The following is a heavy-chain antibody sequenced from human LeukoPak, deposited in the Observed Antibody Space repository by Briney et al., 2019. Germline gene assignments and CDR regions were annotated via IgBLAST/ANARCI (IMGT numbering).Heavy chain of an antibody. CDR1: GYTFTGYY. Sequence: ASVKVSCKASGYTFTGYYMHWVRQAPGQGPEWMGWISPNNGDTRYSQKFQGRVTMTTDTSISTAYVELSGLTSDDTAVYYCAAPGYKYGYVLDHWGQGTLVTVSS. CDR2: ISPNNGDT. D-gene: IGHD5-18*01. J-gene: IGHJ4*02. V-gene: IGHV1-2*02. CDR3: AAPGYKYGYVLDH.